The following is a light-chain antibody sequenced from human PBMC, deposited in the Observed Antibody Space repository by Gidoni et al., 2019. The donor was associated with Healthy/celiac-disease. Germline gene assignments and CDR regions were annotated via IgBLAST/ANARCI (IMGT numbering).Light chain of an antibody. CDR1: QSVSSY. V-gene: IGKV3-11*01. Sequence: EIVLTQSPATLSLSPGERATLSCRASQSVSSYLAWYQHKPGQAPRLLIYDASNRATGIPARFSGSGSGTDFTLTISSLEPEDFAVYYCQQRSNWLTLTFXGXTKVEIK. CDR3: QQRSNWLTLT. CDR2: DAS. J-gene: IGKJ4*01.